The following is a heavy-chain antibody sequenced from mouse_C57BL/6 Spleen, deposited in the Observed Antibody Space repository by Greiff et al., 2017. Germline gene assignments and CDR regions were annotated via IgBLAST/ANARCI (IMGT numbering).Heavy chain of an antibody. CDR2: IYPRDGST. CDR3: ARRTPYYYGSSSYYFDY. CDR1: GYTFTSYD. D-gene: IGHD1-1*01. Sequence: VKLQESGPELVKPGASVKLSCKASGYTFTSYDINWVKQRPGQGLEWIGWIYPRDGSTKYNEKFKGKATLTVDTSSSTAYMELHSLTSEDSAVYFCARRTPYYYGSSSYYFDYWGQGTTLTVSS. J-gene: IGHJ2*01. V-gene: IGHV1-85*01.